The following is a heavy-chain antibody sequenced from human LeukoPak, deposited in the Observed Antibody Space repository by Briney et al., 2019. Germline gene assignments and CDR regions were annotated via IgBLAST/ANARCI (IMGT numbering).Heavy chain of an antibody. CDR3: ARDPYPGAFDI. D-gene: IGHD1-1*01. CDR2: IKQDGSEK. J-gene: IGHJ3*02. Sequence: GGSLRLPCAASGFTFSSYWMSWVRQAPGKGLEWVANIKQDGSEKYYVDSVKGRFTISRDNAKNSLYLQMNSLRAEDTAVYYCARDPYPGAFDIWGQGTMVTVSS. V-gene: IGHV3-7*01. CDR1: GFTFSSYW.